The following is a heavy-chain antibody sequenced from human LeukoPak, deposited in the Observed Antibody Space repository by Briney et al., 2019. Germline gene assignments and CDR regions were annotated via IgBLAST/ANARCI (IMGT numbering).Heavy chain of an antibody. V-gene: IGHV1-18*01. J-gene: IGHJ4*02. CDR1: GYALSTYG. Sequence: ASVKVSCTASGYALSTYGVTWVRQAPGQGLEWMGWISAYNGNTNLTQKFQGRVTMTTDSSTNTAYMELRSLRSDDTAVFYCAKDSLARATKSGFDYWGQGTLVTASS. CDR2: ISAYNGNT. D-gene: IGHD1-26*01. CDR3: AKDSLARATKSGFDY.